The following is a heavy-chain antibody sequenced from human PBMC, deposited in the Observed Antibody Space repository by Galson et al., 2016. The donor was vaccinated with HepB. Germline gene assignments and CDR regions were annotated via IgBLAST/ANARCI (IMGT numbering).Heavy chain of an antibody. V-gene: IGHV3-30*01. Sequence: DSVKGRFTISRDNSKHTLYLQMNSLRAEDTAIYYCAGDYHGYGYFDSWGQGTLVTVSS. D-gene: IGHD5-12*01. CDR3: AGDYHGYGYFDS. J-gene: IGHJ4*02.